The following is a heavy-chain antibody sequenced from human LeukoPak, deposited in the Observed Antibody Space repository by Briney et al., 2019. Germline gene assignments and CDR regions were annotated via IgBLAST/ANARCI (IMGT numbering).Heavy chain of an antibody. V-gene: IGHV3-30-3*01. CDR2: ISYDGSNK. CDR3: ARAPGSAWAFDI. Sequence: GGSLRLSCAASGFTFSSYAMHWVRQAPGKGLEWVAVISYDGSNKYYADSVKGRFTISRDNSKNTLYLQMNSLRAEDTVVYYCARAPGSAWAFDIWGQGTMVTVSS. D-gene: IGHD3-10*01. J-gene: IGHJ3*02. CDR1: GFTFSSYA.